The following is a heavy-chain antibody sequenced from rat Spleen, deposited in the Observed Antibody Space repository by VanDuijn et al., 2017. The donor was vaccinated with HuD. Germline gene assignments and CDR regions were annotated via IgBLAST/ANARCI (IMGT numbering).Heavy chain of an antibody. Sequence: QVQLKESGPGLVQPSQTLSLTCTVSGFSLTSYTVSWVRQPPGKGLEWIAAISSGGSTYYNSALKSRLSISRDTSKSQVFLKMNSRQTEDTAMYFCARSSGDYWGQGVMVTVSS. CDR1: GFSLTSYT. V-gene: IGHV2-6*01. CDR2: ISSGGST. J-gene: IGHJ2*01. CDR3: ARSSGDY.